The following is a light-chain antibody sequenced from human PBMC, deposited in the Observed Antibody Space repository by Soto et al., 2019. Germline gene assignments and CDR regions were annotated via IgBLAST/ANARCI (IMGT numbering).Light chain of an antibody. CDR1: QAVPNN. V-gene: IGKV1-9*01. CDR2: EES. Sequence: DIHLTQSPSFLSASVGDRVTITCRPSQAVPNNMAWYQQKPGKPPKLLIYEESTLHSGVPSRVSGRKSGTQFTLTIDSLQPEDFATYYCQQVKTYPLTFGGGTKVEIK. J-gene: IGKJ4*01. CDR3: QQVKTYPLT.